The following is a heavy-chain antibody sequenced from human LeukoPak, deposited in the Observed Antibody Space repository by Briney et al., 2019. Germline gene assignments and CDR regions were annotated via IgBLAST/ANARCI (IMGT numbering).Heavy chain of an antibody. CDR2: ISAYNGNT. Sequence: ASVKVSCKASGYTFTSYGISWVRQAPGQGLEWMGWISAYNGNTNYAQKLQGRVTMTTDASTSTAYMELRSLRSDDTAVYYCARDRYCGSGSYSPGGFDYWGQGTLVTVSS. J-gene: IGHJ4*02. D-gene: IGHD3-10*01. V-gene: IGHV1-18*01. CDR1: GYTFTSYG. CDR3: ARDRYCGSGSYSPGGFDY.